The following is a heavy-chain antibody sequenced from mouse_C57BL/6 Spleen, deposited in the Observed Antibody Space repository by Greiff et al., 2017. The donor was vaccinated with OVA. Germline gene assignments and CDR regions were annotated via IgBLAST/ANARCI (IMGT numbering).Heavy chain of an antibody. Sequence: EVKLMESGAELVRPGASVKLSCTASGFNIKDDYMHWVKQRPEQGLEWIGWIDPENGDTEYASKFQGKATITADTSSNTAYLQLSSLTSEDTAVFYCTTGGYDGDYFCCWGQGTTLTVSS. D-gene: IGHD2-2*01. CDR3: TTGGYDGDYFCC. CDR2: IDPENGDT. V-gene: IGHV14-4*01. CDR1: GFNIKDDY. J-gene: IGHJ2*01.